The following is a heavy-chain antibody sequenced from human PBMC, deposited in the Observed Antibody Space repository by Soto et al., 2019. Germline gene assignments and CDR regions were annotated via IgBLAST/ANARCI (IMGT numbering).Heavy chain of an antibody. CDR2: ISSSSSII. Sequence: GGALRRSCAASGFSFSTYSMNWVRQAPGKGLEWVSYISSSSSIISYADSVKGRFTISRDNAKNSLYLQVNSLRAEDTAVYFCARNKNYAFDIWGQGTMVTVSS. CDR1: GFSFSTYS. V-gene: IGHV3-48*01. D-gene: IGHD1-7*01. J-gene: IGHJ3*02. CDR3: ARNKNYAFDI.